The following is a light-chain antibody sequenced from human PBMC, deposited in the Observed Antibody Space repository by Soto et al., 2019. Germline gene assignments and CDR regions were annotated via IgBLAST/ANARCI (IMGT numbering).Light chain of an antibody. CDR2: ESS. CDR1: QSISSC. Sequence: DIPMSQSPATVSASVGDRVTIPCRASQSISSCLAWYQQKPGKAPNLLIYESSSLESRVPSRFSGSGSGTEVTPTIISRQPDDVFASYCRQQDSNYSGPFGQGTNVDI. J-gene: IGKJ1*01. CDR3: QQDSNYSGP. V-gene: IGKV1-5*01.